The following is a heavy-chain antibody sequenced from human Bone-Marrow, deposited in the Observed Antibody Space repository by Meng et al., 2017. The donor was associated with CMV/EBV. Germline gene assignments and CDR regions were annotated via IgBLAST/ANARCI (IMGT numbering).Heavy chain of an antibody. D-gene: IGHD6-19*01. V-gene: IGHV3-9*01. CDR1: GFTFSSYS. CDR3: AKGPGAAVAGTRLDY. CDR2: ISWNSGSI. J-gene: IGHJ4*02. Sequence: SLKISCAASGFTFSSYSMNWVRQAPGKGLEWVSGISWNSGSIGYADSVKGRFTISRDNAKNSLYLQMNSLRAEDTALYYCAKGPGAAVAGTRLDYWGQGTLVTVSS.